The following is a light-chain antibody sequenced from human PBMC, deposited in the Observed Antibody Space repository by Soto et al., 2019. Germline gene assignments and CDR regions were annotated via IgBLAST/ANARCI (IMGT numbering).Light chain of an antibody. CDR2: LNSDGSH. CDR1: SGHSNYA. Sequence: QSVLTQSPSASASLGASVKLTCTLSSGHSNYAIAWHQQQPEKGPRYLMKLNSDGSHSKGDGIPDRFSGSSSGAERYLTISSLQSEYEADYYCQTWGTGLWVFGGGTKVTVL. CDR3: QTWGTGLWV. J-gene: IGLJ3*02. V-gene: IGLV4-69*01.